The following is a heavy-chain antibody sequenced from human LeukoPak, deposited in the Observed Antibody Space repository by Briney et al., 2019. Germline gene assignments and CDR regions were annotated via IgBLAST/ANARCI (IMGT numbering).Heavy chain of an antibody. V-gene: IGHV4-34*01. J-gene: IGHJ4*02. CDR1: GESFSGYY. CDR3: ARRNSPRYYYGSGSYFDY. D-gene: IGHD3-10*01. Sequence: PSETLSLTCAVYGESFSGYYWSWIRQPPGKGLEWIGEINHSGSTNYNPSLKSRVTISVDTSKNQFSLKLSSVTAADTAVYYCARRNSPRYYYGSGSYFDYWGQGTLVTVSS. CDR2: INHSGST.